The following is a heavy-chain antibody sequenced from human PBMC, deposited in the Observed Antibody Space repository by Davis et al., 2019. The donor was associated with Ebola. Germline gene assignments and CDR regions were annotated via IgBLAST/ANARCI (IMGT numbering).Heavy chain of an antibody. CDR1: GHSFANYW. V-gene: IGHV5-10-1*01. CDR3: APTIFGVPRP. Sequence: GESLKISCQASGHSFANYWMSWVRQMPGKGLEWMGRIDPGDSYTDYSPSFQGHVSISADRSTNTAYLQWRSLRASDTGTYYCAPTIFGVPRPWGQGTLVTVSS. J-gene: IGHJ5*02. CDR2: IDPGDSYT. D-gene: IGHD3-3*01.